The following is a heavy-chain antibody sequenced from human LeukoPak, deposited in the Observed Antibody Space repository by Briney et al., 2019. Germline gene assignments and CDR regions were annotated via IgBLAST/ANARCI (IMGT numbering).Heavy chain of an antibody. V-gene: IGHV1-69*02. CDR2: IIPILGIA. Sequence: GASVKVSCKASGGTFSSYTISWVRQAPGQGLEWMGRIIPILGIANYAQKFQGRVTITADKSTSTAYMELSSLRSEDTAVYYCASRDSVSGYYIQDWGQETLVTVSS. J-gene: IGHJ4*02. D-gene: IGHD3-22*01. CDR1: GGTFSSYT. CDR3: ASRDSVSGYYIQD.